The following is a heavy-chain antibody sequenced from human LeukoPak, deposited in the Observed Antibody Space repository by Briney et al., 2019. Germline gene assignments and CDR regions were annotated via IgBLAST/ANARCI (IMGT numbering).Heavy chain of an antibody. CDR1: GFTFSTYA. Sequence: GSLRLSCAASGFTFSTYAMTWVRQAPGKGLEWVSAISGSGATTYYADSVKGRFTISRDNSKNTLYMQMNSLRAEDTAVYYCAKGRSESSGWYPNAFDFWGQGTIVTVSS. D-gene: IGHD6-19*01. J-gene: IGHJ3*01. V-gene: IGHV3-23*01. CDR3: AKGRSESSGWYPNAFDF. CDR2: ISGSGATT.